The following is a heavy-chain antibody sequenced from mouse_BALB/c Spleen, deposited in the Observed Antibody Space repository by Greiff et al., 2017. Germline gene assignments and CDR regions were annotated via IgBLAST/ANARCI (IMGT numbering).Heavy chain of an antibody. V-gene: IGHV14-4*02. CDR3: TAWYYYGYYFDY. Sequence: VQLQQSGAELVRSGASVKLSCTASGFNIKDYSMHWVKQRPEQGLEWIGWIDPENGDTEYAPKFQGKATMPADTSSNTAYLQLSSLTSEDTAVYYCTAWYYYGYYFDYWGQGTTLTVSA. D-gene: IGHD1-1*01. CDR1: GFNIKDYS. J-gene: IGHJ2*01. CDR2: IDPENGDT.